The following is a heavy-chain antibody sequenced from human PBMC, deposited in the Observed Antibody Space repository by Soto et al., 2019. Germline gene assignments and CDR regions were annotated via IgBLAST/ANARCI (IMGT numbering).Heavy chain of an antibody. CDR1: GDTFSTYT. V-gene: IGHV1-69*13. D-gene: IGHD4-17*01. CDR3: AREGFVLVPTTVNSDYYYYAMAV. CDR2: IIPRSATS. J-gene: IGHJ6*02. Sequence: SVKVSCKASGDTFSTYTITWMRQAPGQGLEWMGGIIPRSATSKYAQKFQGRVTITADESTSTVYMELRTLRPEDTAVYYCAREGFVLVPTTVNSDYYYYAMAVWGQGTTVPVSS.